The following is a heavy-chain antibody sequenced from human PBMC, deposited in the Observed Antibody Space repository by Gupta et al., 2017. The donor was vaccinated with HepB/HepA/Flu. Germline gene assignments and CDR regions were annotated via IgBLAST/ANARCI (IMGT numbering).Heavy chain of an antibody. CDR2: IYWDDDK. Sequence: QITLKESGPTLVKPTQTLTLTCSFSGFSLSSSGVGVGWVRQPPGKALEWLVFIYWDDDKRYSPSLRSRLTITKDTSENQVVLTMTNMDPVDTATYYCAHRRVVGSNSWDSGVFDYWGQGILVTVSS. CDR3: AHRRVVGSNSWDSGVFDY. D-gene: IGHD1-26*01. V-gene: IGHV2-5*02. J-gene: IGHJ4*02. CDR1: GFSLSSSGVG.